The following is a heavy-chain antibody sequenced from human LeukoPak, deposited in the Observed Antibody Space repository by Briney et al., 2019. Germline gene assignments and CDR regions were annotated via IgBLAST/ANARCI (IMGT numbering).Heavy chain of an antibody. CDR2: INAGNGNT. J-gene: IGHJ3*02. CDR3: ASGVVITTPDDAFDI. Sequence: AASVKVSCKASGYTFTSYDINWVRQATGQGLEWMGWINAGNGNTKYSQKFQGRVTITRDTSASTAYMELSSLRSEDTAVYYCASGVVITTPDDAFDIWGQGTMVTVSS. D-gene: IGHD3-22*01. V-gene: IGHV1-3*01. CDR1: GYTFTSYD.